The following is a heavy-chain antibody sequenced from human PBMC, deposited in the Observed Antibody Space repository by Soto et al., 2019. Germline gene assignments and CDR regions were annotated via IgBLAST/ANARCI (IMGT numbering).Heavy chain of an antibody. Sequence: PSETLPLTCTVSGGSISSYYWSWIRQPPGKGLEWIGYIYYSGSTNYNPSLKSRVTISVDTSKNQFSLKLGSVTAADTAVYYRARGSTVTTTKRLNCYYYYYMDVWGKGTTVTVSS. CDR1: GGSISSYY. V-gene: IGHV4-59*01. CDR2: IYYSGST. J-gene: IGHJ6*03. CDR3: ARGSTVTTTKRLNCYYYYYMDV. D-gene: IGHD4-17*01.